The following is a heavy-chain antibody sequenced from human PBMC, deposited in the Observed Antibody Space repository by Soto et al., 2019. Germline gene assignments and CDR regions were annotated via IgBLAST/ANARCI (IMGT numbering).Heavy chain of an antibody. Sequence: QVQLVESGGGVVQPGRSLRLSCAASGFTFSSYGMHWVRQAPXXGLEWVAVIWYDGSNKYXXXSVKGRFTISRDNSKNTXXLXXXXXXXXXXAVYYCARWGIAAGDYWGQGTLVTVSS. CDR3: ARWGIAAGDY. V-gene: IGHV3-33*01. CDR1: GFTFSSYG. D-gene: IGHD6-13*01. J-gene: IGHJ4*02. CDR2: IWYDGSNK.